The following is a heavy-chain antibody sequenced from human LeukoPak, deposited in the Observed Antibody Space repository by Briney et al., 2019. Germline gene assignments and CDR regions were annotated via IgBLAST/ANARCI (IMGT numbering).Heavy chain of an antibody. V-gene: IGHV3-30*03. D-gene: IGHD3-9*01. CDR2: ISRDGLTK. CDR3: TRDLMDYDVSTGLHHYYMDV. J-gene: IGHJ6*02. Sequence: GGSLRLSCAASGFTFRNYGMHWVRQAPGKGLEWVAVISRDGLTKYYADSVEGRFTLHRDNSRNTLYLEMNSLRDEDTAVYYCTRDLMDYDVSTGLHHYYMDVWGQGTTVTVSS. CDR1: GFTFRNYG.